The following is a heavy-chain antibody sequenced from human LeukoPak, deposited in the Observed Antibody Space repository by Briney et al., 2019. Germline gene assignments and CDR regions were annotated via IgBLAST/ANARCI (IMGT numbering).Heavy chain of an antibody. V-gene: IGHV3-49*04. J-gene: IGHJ3*02. CDR3: TRGRLTTMIPLYSGSGGAFDI. CDR1: GFTFGDYA. CDR2: IRSKAYGGTT. D-gene: IGHD3-22*01. Sequence: GGSLRLSCTASGFTFGDYAMSWVRQAPGKGLEWVGFIRSKAYGGTTEYAASVKGRFTISRDDSKSIAYLQMNSLKTEDTAVYYCTRGRLTTMIPLYSGSGGAFDIWGQGTMVTVSS.